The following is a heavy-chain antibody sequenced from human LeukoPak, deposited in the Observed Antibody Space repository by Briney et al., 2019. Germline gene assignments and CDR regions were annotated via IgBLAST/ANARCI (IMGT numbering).Heavy chain of an antibody. D-gene: IGHD2-2*02. V-gene: IGHV1-69*13. CDR1: GGTFSSYA. Sequence: SVKVSCKASGGTFSSYAISWVRQAPGQGLEWMGGIIPIFGTANYAQKFQGRVTITADESTSTAYMELISLRSEDTAVYYCARGIVVVPAAIWEPGYYHMDVWGKGTTVTISS. CDR3: ARGIVVVPAAIWEPGYYHMDV. CDR2: IIPIFGTA. J-gene: IGHJ6*03.